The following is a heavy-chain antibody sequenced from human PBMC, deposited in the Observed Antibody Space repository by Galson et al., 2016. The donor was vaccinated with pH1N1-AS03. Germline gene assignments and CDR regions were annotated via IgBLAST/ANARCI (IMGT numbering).Heavy chain of an antibody. CDR1: GFRLSNHW. V-gene: IGHV5-51*03. CDR2: IYPGDSDS. D-gene: IGHD6-19*01. Sequence: QSGAEVKKPGESLKISCEGSGFRLSNHWIGWVRQMPGKGLEWMGIIYPGDSDSRYSPSFQGHVTISADKSINTAYLQWTSLQASDTAMYYCAKLAVAGRWFLDYWGQGTLVTVS. J-gene: IGHJ4*02. CDR3: AKLAVAGRWFLDY.